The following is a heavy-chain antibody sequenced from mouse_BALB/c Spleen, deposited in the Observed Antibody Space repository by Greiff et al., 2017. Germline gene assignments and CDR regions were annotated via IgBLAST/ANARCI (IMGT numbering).Heavy chain of an antibody. CDR2: INPSSGYT. CDR3: ARYGSSPAWFAY. J-gene: IGHJ3*01. V-gene: IGHV1-4*02. CDR1: GYTFTSYT. D-gene: IGHD1-1*01. Sequence: VQLQQSAAELARPGASVKMSCKASGYTFTSYTMHWVKQRPGQGLEWIGYINPSSGYTEYNQKFKDKTTLTADKSSSTAYMQLSSLTSEDSAVYYCARYGSSPAWFAYWGQGTLVTVSA.